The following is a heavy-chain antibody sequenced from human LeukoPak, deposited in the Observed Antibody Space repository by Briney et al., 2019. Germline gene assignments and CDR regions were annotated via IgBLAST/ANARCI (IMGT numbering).Heavy chain of an antibody. CDR3: ARHRWFWSGSSYYFDY. CDR2: INHSGST. V-gene: IGHV4-34*01. J-gene: IGHJ4*02. Sequence: SETLSLTCAVYGGSFSGYYWSWIRQPPGKGLEWIGEINHSGSTNYNPSLKSRVTISVDTSKNQFSLKLSSVTAADTAVYYCARHRWFWSGSSYYFDYWAREPWSPSPQ. D-gene: IGHD3-3*01. CDR1: GGSFSGYY.